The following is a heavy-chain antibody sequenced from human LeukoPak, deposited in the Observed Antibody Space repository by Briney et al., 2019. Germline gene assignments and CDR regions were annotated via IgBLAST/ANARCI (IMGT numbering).Heavy chain of an antibody. V-gene: IGHV4-34*01. CDR1: GFTFSSYA. D-gene: IGHD2-21*02. Sequence: GSLRLSCAASGFTFSSYAMSWVRQPPGKGLEWIGEISDSGTTNYNPSLKSRVTISVDTSKNQFSLKLSSVTAADTAVYYCARGASCGGDCYWEDYYYYGTDVWGQGTTVTVSS. J-gene: IGHJ6*02. CDR3: ARGASCGGDCYWEDYYYYGTDV. CDR2: ISDSGTT.